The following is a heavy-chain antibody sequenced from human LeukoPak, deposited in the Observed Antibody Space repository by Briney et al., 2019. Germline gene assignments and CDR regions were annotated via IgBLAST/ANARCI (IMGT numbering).Heavy chain of an antibody. CDR2: ISTYNGNT. CDR1: GYSFTRYG. D-gene: IGHD5-24*01. CDR3: ARVREMATLDFDY. Sequence: ASVKVSCKASGYSFTRYGISWVRQARGRGLEWVGWISTYNGNTYFAQNFQGRVTLTTDTSATTAYMELRGLRPDDTAVYYCARVREMATLDFDYWGQGTLVTVSS. V-gene: IGHV1-18*01. J-gene: IGHJ4*02.